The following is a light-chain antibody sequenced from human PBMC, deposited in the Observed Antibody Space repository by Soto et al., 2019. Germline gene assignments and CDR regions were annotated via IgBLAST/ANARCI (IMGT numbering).Light chain of an antibody. CDR2: DVT. CDR3: SSYTSSSTYV. CDR1: SSDVGGYNY. V-gene: IGLV2-14*01. Sequence: ALTQPASVSGSPGQSITISCTGTSSDVGGYNYASWYQQHPGKALKLMIYDVTNRPSGVSNRFSGSKSGNTASLTISGLQAEDEADYYCSSYTSSSTYVFGTGTKVTVL. J-gene: IGLJ1*01.